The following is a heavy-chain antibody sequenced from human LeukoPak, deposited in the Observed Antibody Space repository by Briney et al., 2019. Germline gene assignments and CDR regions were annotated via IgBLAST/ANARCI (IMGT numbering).Heavy chain of an antibody. CDR3: ARDPGGCSSGTCALFDY. CDR2: VSGSGGTT. J-gene: IGHJ4*02. Sequence: GGSLRLSCEASGFTFSSSVMTWVRQALGKGLEWVSTVSGSGGTTYYADSVKGRFTISRDNSKNTLYLQMNSLKASDTAMYYCARDPGGCSSGTCALFDYWGQGTLVTVSS. D-gene: IGHD2-15*01. V-gene: IGHV3-23*01. CDR1: GFTFSSSV.